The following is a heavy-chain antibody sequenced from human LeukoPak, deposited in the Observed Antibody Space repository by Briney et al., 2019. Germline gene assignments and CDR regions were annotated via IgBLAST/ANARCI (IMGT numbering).Heavy chain of an antibody. CDR2: INPNSGGT. CDR1: GYTFTGYY. V-gene: IGHV1-2*02. Sequence: ASVKLSCKASGYTFTGYYMHWVRQAPGQGLEWMGWINPNSGGTNYAQKFQGRVTMTRDTSISTAYMELSRLRSDDTAVYYCARGDYDILTGYYGYYYYGMDVWGQGTTVTVSS. J-gene: IGHJ6*02. CDR3: ARGDYDILTGYYGYYYYGMDV. D-gene: IGHD3-9*01.